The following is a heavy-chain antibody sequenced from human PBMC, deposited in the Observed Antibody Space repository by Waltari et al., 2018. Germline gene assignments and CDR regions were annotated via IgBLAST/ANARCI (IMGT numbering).Heavy chain of an antibody. Sequence: QVQLVQSGAEVKKPGSSVKVSCKASGGTFSSYAISWVRQAPGQGLEWMGGIIPIFGTANYAQKFQGRVTITADESTSTAYMELSSLRSEDTAVYYCAGNFGVDELRPYYYYGMDVWGQGTTVTVSS. D-gene: IGHD3-3*01. CDR3: AGNFGVDELRPYYYYGMDV. CDR1: GGTFSSYA. CDR2: IIPIFGTA. V-gene: IGHV1-69*13. J-gene: IGHJ6*02.